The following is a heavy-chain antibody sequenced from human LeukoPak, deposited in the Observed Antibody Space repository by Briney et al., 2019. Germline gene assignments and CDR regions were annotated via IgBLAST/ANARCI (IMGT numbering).Heavy chain of an antibody. J-gene: IGHJ4*02. CDR3: ARGRAVAGTWGDY. Sequence: ASVKVSCKASGYTFTSYDINWVRQATGQGLEWMGWMNPNSGNTGYAQKLQGRVTMTTDTSTSTAYMELRSLRSDDTAVYYCARGRAVAGTWGDYWGQGTLVTVSS. D-gene: IGHD6-19*01. CDR1: GYTFTSYD. CDR2: MNPNSGNT. V-gene: IGHV1-8*01.